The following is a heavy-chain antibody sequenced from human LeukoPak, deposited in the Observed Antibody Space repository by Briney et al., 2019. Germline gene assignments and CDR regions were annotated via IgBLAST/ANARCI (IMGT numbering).Heavy chain of an antibody. V-gene: IGHV1-18*01. CDR3: ARDGYSSGWYGNWFDP. J-gene: IGHJ5*02. D-gene: IGHD6-19*01. CDR2: ISAYNGDT. CDR1: GYTFTSYG. Sequence: ASVKVSCKASGYTFTSYGISWVRQAPGQGFEWMGWISAYNGDTNYAQKLQGRVTMTTDTSTSTAYMELRSLRSDDTAVYYCARDGYSSGWYGNWFDPWGQGSLVTVSS.